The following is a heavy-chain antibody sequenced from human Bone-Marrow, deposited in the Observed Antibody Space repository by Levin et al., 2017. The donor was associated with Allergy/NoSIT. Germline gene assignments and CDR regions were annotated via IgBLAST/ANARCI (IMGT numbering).Heavy chain of an antibody. Sequence: ASVKVSCKTSGYNFKSYYIHWVRQAPGQGLEWMGMINPSGGGTTYAQKFQGRVTMTRDTSTSTMYIDLSSLRSDDTAVFYCARDGDYGSTNLAYWGQGTLITVSS. CDR3: ARDGDYGSTNLAY. CDR1: GYNFKSYY. V-gene: IGHV1-46*02. CDR2: INPSGGGT. D-gene: IGHD3-10*01. J-gene: IGHJ4*02.